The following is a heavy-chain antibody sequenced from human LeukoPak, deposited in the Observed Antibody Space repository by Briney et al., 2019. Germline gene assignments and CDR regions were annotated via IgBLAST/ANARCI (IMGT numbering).Heavy chain of an antibody. CDR1: GFTFSSYA. CDR2: ISGSGGST. CDR3: AKSLGLAVAGIDY. J-gene: IGHJ4*02. V-gene: IGHV3-23*01. D-gene: IGHD6-19*01. Sequence: PGGSLRLSCAASGFTFSSYAMSWVRQAPGKGLEWVSAISGSGGSTYYADSVKGRFTISRDNSKNTVYLQMNSLRAEDTAVYYCAKSLGLAVAGIDYWGQGTLVTVSS.